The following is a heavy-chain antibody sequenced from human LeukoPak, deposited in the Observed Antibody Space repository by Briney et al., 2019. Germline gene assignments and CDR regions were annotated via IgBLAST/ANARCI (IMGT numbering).Heavy chain of an antibody. Sequence: ASVKVSCKASGYIFSNYDISWVRQATGQGLDWMGWMNPNSGNTGYALQFQGRVTFSTDTSITTAYMEMSSVRSDDTAVYYCAGAVRYKLLPDYWGQGTLVTVSS. CDR1: GYIFSNYD. D-gene: IGHD2-2*01. J-gene: IGHJ4*02. CDR3: AGAVRYKLLPDY. V-gene: IGHV1-8*01. CDR2: MNPNSGNT.